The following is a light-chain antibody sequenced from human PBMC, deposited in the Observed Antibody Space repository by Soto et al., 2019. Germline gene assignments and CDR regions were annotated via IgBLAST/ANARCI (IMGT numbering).Light chain of an antibody. V-gene: IGKV1-39*01. CDR2: GSS. CDR1: QSVSTY. Sequence: DIQMTQSLSSLSESVGDRVTITCRAGQSVSTYLNWYQKKPDKDPKLLIYGSSRLQTGVPSRFSGSGSGTDFTLTISSVQTEDCATYVCQHTYRTPWTFGQGTKVDIK. CDR3: QHTYRTPWT. J-gene: IGKJ1*01.